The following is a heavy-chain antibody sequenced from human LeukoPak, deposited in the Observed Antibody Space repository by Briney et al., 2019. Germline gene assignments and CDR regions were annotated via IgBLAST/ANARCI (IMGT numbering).Heavy chain of an antibody. CDR1: GYTFTSYA. D-gene: IGHD3-10*01. Sequence: GASVKVSCKASGYTFTSYAMHWVRQAPGQRLEWMGWINAGNGNTKYSQKFQGRVTITRDTSASTAYVELSSLRSEDTAVYYCARAPMVRGVIPYNWFDPWGQGTLVTVSS. CDR3: ARAPMVRGVIPYNWFDP. V-gene: IGHV1-3*01. J-gene: IGHJ5*02. CDR2: INAGNGNT.